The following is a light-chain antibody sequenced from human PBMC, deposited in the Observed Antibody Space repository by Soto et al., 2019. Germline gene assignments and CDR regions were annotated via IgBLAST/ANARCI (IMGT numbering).Light chain of an antibody. CDR1: QSVSSSY. V-gene: IGKV3-20*01. J-gene: IGKJ4*01. CDR2: GAS. Sequence: EIVLTQSPGTLSLSPGERATLSCRASQSVSSSYLAWYQQKPGRAPRLLIYGASSRATGIPDRVSGSGSGTDFTLTISRLEPEDFGVYYCQQYGSSPCTFGGGTKVEIK. CDR3: QQYGSSPCT.